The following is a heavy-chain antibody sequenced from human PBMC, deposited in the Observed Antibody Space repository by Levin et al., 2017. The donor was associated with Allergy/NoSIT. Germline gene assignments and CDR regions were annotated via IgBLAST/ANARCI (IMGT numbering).Heavy chain of an antibody. CDR1: GGSISSSSYY. D-gene: IGHD3-10*01. V-gene: IGHV4-39*01. CDR2: IYYSGST. Sequence: SETLSLTCTVSGGSISSSSYYWGWIRQPPGKGLEWIGSIYYSGSTYYNPSLKSRVTISVDTSKNQFSLKLSSVTAADTAVYYCARRDPYYYGSGFDYWGQGTLVTVSS. J-gene: IGHJ4*02. CDR3: ARRDPYYYGSGFDY.